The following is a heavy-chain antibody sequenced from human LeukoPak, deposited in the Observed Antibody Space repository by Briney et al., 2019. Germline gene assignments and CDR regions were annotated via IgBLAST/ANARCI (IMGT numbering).Heavy chain of an antibody. Sequence: SQTLSLTCAISGDSVSSNGAAWNCIRQSPSRGLEWLGRTYQRSKWYNDYALSVKSRITINPDTSKNQFSLQLNSVTLEDTAVYYCAREDCSGGSCNGGFDCWGQGTLVTVSS. CDR3: AREDCSGGSCNGGFDC. J-gene: IGHJ4*02. CDR1: GDSVSSNGAA. V-gene: IGHV6-1*01. D-gene: IGHD2-15*01. CDR2: TYQRSKWYN.